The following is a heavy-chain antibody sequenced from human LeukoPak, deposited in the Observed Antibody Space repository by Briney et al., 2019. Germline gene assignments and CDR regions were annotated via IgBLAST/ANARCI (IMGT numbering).Heavy chain of an antibody. V-gene: IGHV3-7*01. Sequence: GGSLRLSCAASGFTFSSYWMTWVRQAPGKGLEWVANINDDGSDANYVDSVKGRFTVSRDNAKNSLYLQMNSLRAEDTAVYYCARDRTSGYDFSLDYWGQGTLVTVSS. CDR2: INDDGSDA. D-gene: IGHD5-12*01. CDR1: GFTFSSYW. J-gene: IGHJ4*02. CDR3: ARDRTSGYDFSLDY.